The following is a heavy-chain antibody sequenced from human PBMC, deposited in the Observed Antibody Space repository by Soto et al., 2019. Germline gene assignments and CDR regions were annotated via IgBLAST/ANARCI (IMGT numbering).Heavy chain of an antibody. V-gene: IGHV3-74*01. J-gene: IGHJ4*02. Sequence: GGSLRLSCAASEFSFSTTWMHWVRQVPGKGLVWVSRITSDGSSITYADSVKGRFTISRDNAKNTLYLQMNSLRVEDTAVYYCARDWYYTIDYWGQGTPVTVSS. CDR2: ITSDGSSI. CDR3: ARDWYYTIDY. CDR1: EFSFSTTW. D-gene: IGHD3-3*01.